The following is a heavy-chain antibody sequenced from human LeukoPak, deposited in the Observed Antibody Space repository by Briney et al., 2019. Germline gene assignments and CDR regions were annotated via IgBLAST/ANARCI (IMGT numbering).Heavy chain of an antibody. V-gene: IGHV1-69*06. J-gene: IGHJ4*02. CDR1: GGTFSSYA. CDR3: ARDWVYCNSTSCPTTFDY. Sequence: SVTVSCKASGGTFSSYAISWVRQAPGQGLEWMGGIIPIFGRANYAQKFQGRVTITADKSTSTAYMELSSLRSEDTAVYYCARDWVYCNSTSCPTTFDYWGQGTLVTVSS. D-gene: IGHD2-2*01. CDR2: IIPIFGRA.